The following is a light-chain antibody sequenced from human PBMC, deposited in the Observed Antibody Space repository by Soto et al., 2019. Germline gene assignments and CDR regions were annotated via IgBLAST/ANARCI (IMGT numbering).Light chain of an antibody. CDR1: KLGDKY. V-gene: IGLV3-1*01. Sequence: SYELTQPPSVSVSPGQIASITCSGDKLGDKYVCWYQQKPGQSPVLVIYEDTKRPSGIPERFSGSNSGNTATLTISGTQAMDEADYYCQAWDSSTANVFGTGTKLTVL. CDR3: QAWDSSTANV. CDR2: EDT. J-gene: IGLJ1*01.